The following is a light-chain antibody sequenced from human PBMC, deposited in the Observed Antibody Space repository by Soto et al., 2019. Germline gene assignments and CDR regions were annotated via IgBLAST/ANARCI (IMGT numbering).Light chain of an antibody. CDR2: EGS. V-gene: IGLV2-23*01. J-gene: IGLJ1*01. Sequence: QSVLTQPASVSGSPGQSITISCTGTSSDVGTYNLVSWYQHHPGKDPKLMIYEGSKRTSGVSNRFSGSKSGNTASLTISGLQAEDEADYYCCSYAGSSTYVFGTGTKLTVL. CDR3: CSYAGSSTYV. CDR1: SSDVGTYNL.